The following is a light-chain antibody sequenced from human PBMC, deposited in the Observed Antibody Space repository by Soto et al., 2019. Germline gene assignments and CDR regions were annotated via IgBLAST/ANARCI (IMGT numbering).Light chain of an antibody. Sequence: DIQMTQSPSSLSASVGDRVTITCRASQGISNYLAWYRQKPGKVPKLLIYAASTLQSGVPSRFSGSGSGTDFTLTISSLQPEDVATYYCQKYNSALQGTFGQGTKVEIK. CDR3: QKYNSALQGT. J-gene: IGKJ1*01. CDR1: QGISNY. CDR2: AAS. V-gene: IGKV1-27*01.